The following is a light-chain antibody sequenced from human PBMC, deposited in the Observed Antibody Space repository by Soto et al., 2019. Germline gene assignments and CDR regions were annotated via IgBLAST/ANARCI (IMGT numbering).Light chain of an antibody. CDR2: DTS. V-gene: IGKV3-20*01. CDR1: QSLAKSF. CDR3: QQYGTSEII. Sequence: EFVLTQSPGTLSLSPGERATLSCRASQSLAKSFIAWYQQKPGQAPRLLIYDTSSRACGIPDRFSGSGSGTDFTLTISRLETEDFAVFYCQQYGTSEIIFGQGTRLEIK. J-gene: IGKJ5*01.